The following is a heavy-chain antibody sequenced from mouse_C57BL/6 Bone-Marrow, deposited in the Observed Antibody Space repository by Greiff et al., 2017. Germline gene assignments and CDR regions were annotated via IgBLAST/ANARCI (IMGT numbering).Heavy chain of an antibody. J-gene: IGHJ4*01. Sequence: QVQLQQPGAELVKPGASVKMSCKASGYTFTSYWITWVKQRPGQGLEWIGDLYPGSGSTNYNEKFKSKATLTVAPSSSTAYMQRSSLTSEDSAVYYCARFCDYDGGYAMDYWGQGTSVTVSS. CDR3: ARFCDYDGGYAMDY. D-gene: IGHD2-4*01. CDR1: GYTFTSYW. V-gene: IGHV1-55*01. CDR2: LYPGSGST.